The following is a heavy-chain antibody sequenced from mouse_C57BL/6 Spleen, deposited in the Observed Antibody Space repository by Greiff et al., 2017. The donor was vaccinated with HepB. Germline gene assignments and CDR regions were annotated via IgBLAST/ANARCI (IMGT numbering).Heavy chain of an antibody. CDR3: ARVSLLYAMDY. J-gene: IGHJ4*01. CDR1: GFTFSDYY. D-gene: IGHD2-10*01. Sequence: EVMLVESEGGLVQPGSSMKLSCTASGFTFSDYYMAWVRQVPEKGLEWVANINYDGSSTYYLDSLKSRFIISRDNAKNILYLQMSSLKSEDTATYYCARVSLLYAMDYGGQGTSVTVSS. V-gene: IGHV5-16*01. CDR2: INYDGSST.